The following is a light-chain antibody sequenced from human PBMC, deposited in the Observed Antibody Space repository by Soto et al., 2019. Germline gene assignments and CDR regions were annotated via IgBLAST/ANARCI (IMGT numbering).Light chain of an antibody. V-gene: IGLV2-14*01. Sequence: QSALTQPASVSGSPGQSITISCAGTSSDIGAYNYVSWYQQYPGKAPKLMIHDVSNRPSGVSNRFSGSKSGNTASLTISCLQAEDEADYYCSSHTSTTLVVFGGGTKLTVL. CDR2: DVS. CDR1: SSDIGAYNY. CDR3: SSHTSTTLVV. J-gene: IGLJ2*01.